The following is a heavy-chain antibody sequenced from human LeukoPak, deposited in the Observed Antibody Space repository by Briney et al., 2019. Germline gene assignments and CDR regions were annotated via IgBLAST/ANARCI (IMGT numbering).Heavy chain of an antibody. CDR2: INPNSGGT. Sequence: GASVKVSCKASGYTFTSYDINWVRQATGQGLEWMGWINPNSGGTNYAQKFQGRVTMTRDTSISTAYMELSRLRSDDTAVYYCASVEWLNHAFDIWGQGTMVTVSS. CDR3: ASVEWLNHAFDI. J-gene: IGHJ3*02. D-gene: IGHD3-3*01. CDR1: GYTFTSYD. V-gene: IGHV1-2*02.